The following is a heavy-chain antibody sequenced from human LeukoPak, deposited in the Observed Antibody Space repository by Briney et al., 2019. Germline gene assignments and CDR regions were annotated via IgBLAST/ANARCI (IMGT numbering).Heavy chain of an antibody. D-gene: IGHD6-19*01. J-gene: IGHJ4*02. V-gene: IGHV3-30-3*02. CDR2: ISYDGSNK. CDR3: AKSNLYSNGWYRY. CDR1: GLTFSSYA. Sequence: QPGRSLRLSCAASGLTFSSYAMHWVRQAPGKGLEWVAVISYDGSNKYYADSVKGRFTISRDNSKNTLSLQMNSLRAEDTAVYYCAKSNLYSNGWYRYWGQGTLVTVSS.